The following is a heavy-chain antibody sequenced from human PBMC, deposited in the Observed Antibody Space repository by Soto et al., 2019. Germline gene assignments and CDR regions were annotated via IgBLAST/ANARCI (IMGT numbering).Heavy chain of an antibody. V-gene: IGHV4-4*07. D-gene: IGHD2-8*01. CDR2: IYTSGST. Sequence: SETLSLTCTISGGSISSYYWSWIRQPAGKGLEWIGRIYTSGSTNYNPSLKSRVTMSVDTSKNQFSLKLSSVTAADTAVYYCARDLGVSRKLSTNWFDPWGQGTLVTVSS. CDR1: GGSISSYY. CDR3: ARDLGVSRKLSTNWFDP. J-gene: IGHJ5*02.